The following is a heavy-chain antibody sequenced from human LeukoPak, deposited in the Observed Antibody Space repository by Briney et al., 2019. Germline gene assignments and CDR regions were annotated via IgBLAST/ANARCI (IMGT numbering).Heavy chain of an antibody. CDR1: GGSISSGGYS. D-gene: IGHD6-13*01. CDR3: ARVAAPGRFDY. Sequence: SETLSLTCAVSGGSISSGGYSWGWIRQPPGRGLEWIGYIYHSGSTYYNPSLKSRVTISVDTSKNQFSLKLSSVTAADTAVYYCARVAAPGRFDYWGQGTLVTVSS. CDR2: IYHSGST. V-gene: IGHV4-30-2*02. J-gene: IGHJ4*02.